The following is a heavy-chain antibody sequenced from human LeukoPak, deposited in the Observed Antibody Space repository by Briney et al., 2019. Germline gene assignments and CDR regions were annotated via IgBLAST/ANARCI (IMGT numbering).Heavy chain of an antibody. Sequence: GESLRLSCAASGFSISNYWMNWVRQAPGKGLEWVANIKQDGSEKYYLDSVKGRFTISRDNAKNSLYLQINTLRADDTAVYYCARGGGWDQLLFHYWGQGTLVTVSS. CDR2: IKQDGSEK. V-gene: IGHV3-7*01. D-gene: IGHD1-1*01. CDR1: GFSISNYW. J-gene: IGHJ4*02. CDR3: ARGGGWDQLLFHY.